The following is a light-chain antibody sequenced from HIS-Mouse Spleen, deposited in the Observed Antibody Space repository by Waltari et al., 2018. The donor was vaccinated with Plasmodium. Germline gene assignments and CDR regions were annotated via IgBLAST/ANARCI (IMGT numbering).Light chain of an antibody. CDR3: QQYNNWSFT. CDR2: GAS. V-gene: IGKV3-15*01. CDR1: QSVSSN. J-gene: IGKJ3*01. Sequence: EIVMTQSPATLSVSPGERATLSCRASQSVSSNLAWYQQKPGQAPRLLIYGASTRATGIPARFSGSGSGTEFTITISSLQSEDFAVYYGQQYNNWSFTFGPGTKVDIK.